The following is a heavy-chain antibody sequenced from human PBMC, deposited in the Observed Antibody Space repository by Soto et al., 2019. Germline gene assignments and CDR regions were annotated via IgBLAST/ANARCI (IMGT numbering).Heavy chain of an antibody. V-gene: IGHV1-2*04. CDR3: ARGGVVAAAGTYYYYGMDV. D-gene: IGHD6-13*01. J-gene: IGHJ6*02. CDR1: GYTFTGYY. CDR2: INPNSGGT. Sequence: ASVKVSCKASGYTFTGYYMHWVRQAPGQGLEWMGWINPNSGGTNYAQKFQGWVTMTRDTSISTAYMELSRLRSDDTAVYYCARGGVVAAAGTYYYYGMDVWGQGNTVTVSS.